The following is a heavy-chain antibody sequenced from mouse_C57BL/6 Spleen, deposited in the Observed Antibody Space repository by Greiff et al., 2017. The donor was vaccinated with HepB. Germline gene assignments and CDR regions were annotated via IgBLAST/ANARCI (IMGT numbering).Heavy chain of an antibody. J-gene: IGHJ4*01. CDR2: ISDGGSYT. Sequence: EVQGVESGGGLVKPGGSLKLSCAASGFTFSSYAMSWVRQTPEKRLEWVATISDGGSYTYYPDNVKGRVTISRDNAKNNLYLQMSHLKSEDTAMYYCARAIYYDYDDAMDYWGQGTSVTVSS. V-gene: IGHV5-4*01. CDR3: ARAIYYDYDDAMDY. CDR1: GFTFSSYA. D-gene: IGHD2-4*01.